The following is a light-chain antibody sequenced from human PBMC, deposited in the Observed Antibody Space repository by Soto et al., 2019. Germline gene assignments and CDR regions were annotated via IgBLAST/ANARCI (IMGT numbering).Light chain of an antibody. Sequence: DVQPTQSPSTVSAFVGDRVTITCRASETVEGWLAWYKQKPGKAPNLLISEASTLQSGVSSRFSGSGSETDFTLTVSSLQPADSATYYCQQYRSYAYTFGQGTRLEIK. V-gene: IGKV1-5*03. CDR3: QQYRSYAYT. CDR1: ETVEGW. CDR2: EAS. J-gene: IGKJ2*01.